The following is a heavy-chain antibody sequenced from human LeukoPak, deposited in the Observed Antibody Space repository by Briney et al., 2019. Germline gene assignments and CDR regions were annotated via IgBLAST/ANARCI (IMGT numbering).Heavy chain of an antibody. CDR1: GFTFDDYA. Sequence: GGSLRLSCAASGFTFDDYAMHWVRQAPGKGLEWVSGISWNSGSIGYADSVKGRFTISRDNAKNSLYPQMNSLRAEDTALYYCATSQGVTTDFDYWGQGTLVTVSS. CDR2: ISWNSGSI. J-gene: IGHJ4*02. CDR3: ATSQGVTTDFDY. D-gene: IGHD4-17*01. V-gene: IGHV3-9*01.